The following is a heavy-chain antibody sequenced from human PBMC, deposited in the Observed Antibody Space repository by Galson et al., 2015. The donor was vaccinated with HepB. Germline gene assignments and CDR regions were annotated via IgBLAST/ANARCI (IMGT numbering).Heavy chain of an antibody. CDR2: IIPIFGTA. Sequence: SVKVSCKASGGTFSSYAISWVRQAPGQGLEWMGGIIPIFGTANYAQKFQGRVTITADESTSTAYMELSSLRSEDTAVYYCASLSRAVAGGRVEGFDYWGQGTLVTVSS. D-gene: IGHD6-19*01. V-gene: IGHV1-69*13. CDR3: ASLSRAVAGGRVEGFDY. J-gene: IGHJ4*02. CDR1: GGTFSSYA.